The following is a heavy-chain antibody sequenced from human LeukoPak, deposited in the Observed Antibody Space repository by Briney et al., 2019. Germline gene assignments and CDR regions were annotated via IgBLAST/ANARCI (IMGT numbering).Heavy chain of an antibody. J-gene: IGHJ3*02. V-gene: IGHV4-59*04. CDR3: ARMATIFGVGRDAFDI. CDR2: IYYSGST. Sequence: SETLSLTCTVSGGSISSYYWSWIRQPPGKGLEWIGSIYYSGSTYYNPSLKSRVTISVDTSKNQFSLKLSSVTAADTAVYYCARMATIFGVGRDAFDIWGQGTMVTVSS. D-gene: IGHD3-3*01. CDR1: GGSISSYY.